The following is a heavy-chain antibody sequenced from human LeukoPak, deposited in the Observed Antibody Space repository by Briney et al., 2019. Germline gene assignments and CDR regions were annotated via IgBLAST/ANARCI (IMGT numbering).Heavy chain of an antibody. V-gene: IGHV4-34*01. CDR3: ARGYYYDSSGYYGYFDY. D-gene: IGHD3-22*01. CDR2: INHSGST. CDR1: GGSFSGYY. J-gene: IGHJ4*02. Sequence: PSETLSLTCAVYGGSFSGYYWSWVRQPPGKGLEWIGEINHSGSTNYNPSLKSRVTISVDTSKNQFSLKLSSVTAADTAVYYCARGYYYDSSGYYGYFDYWGQGTLVTVSS.